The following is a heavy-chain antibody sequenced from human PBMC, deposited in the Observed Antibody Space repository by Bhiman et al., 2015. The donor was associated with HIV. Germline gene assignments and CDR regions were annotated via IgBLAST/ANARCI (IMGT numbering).Heavy chain of an antibody. CDR2: ISSSSSYI. CDR3: ARDQAREVNGMDV. V-gene: IGHV3-21*03. D-gene: IGHD3-10*01. Sequence: EVQLVESGGGLVKPGGSLRLSCTASGFSFSTYTMNWVRQAPGKGLEWVSSISSSSSYIYYAASVKGRFTISRDNAKNSLYLQMNSLRAEDTAVYYCARDQAREVNGMDVWGQGTTVTVSS. J-gene: IGHJ6*02. CDR1: GFSFSTYT.